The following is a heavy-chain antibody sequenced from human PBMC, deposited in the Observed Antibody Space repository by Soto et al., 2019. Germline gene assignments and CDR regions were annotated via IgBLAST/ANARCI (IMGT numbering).Heavy chain of an antibody. D-gene: IGHD3-3*01. J-gene: IGHJ4*02. Sequence: SVKVSCKASGGSFGKSAINWVRQTPGQGLEWLGGFIPVYRTLNYAQRFQGRVTITADESTGTAYMTLSSLASDDTAVYYCATGVIWIGYFTVDSWGQGTRVTVSS. CDR3: ATGVIWIGYFTVDS. CDR2: FIPVYRTL. V-gene: IGHV1-69*13. CDR1: GGSFGKSA.